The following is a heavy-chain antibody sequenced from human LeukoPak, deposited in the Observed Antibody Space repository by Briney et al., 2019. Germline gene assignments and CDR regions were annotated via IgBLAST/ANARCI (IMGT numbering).Heavy chain of an antibody. J-gene: IGHJ5*02. CDR3: ARVVSITMVRVGFDP. D-gene: IGHD3-10*01. CDR1: GFTFSSYS. Sequence: PGGSLRLSCAASGFTFSSYSMNWVRQAPGKGLEWVSYISSSSSTIYYADSVKGRFTISRDNAKNSLYLQMNSLRAEDTAVYYCARVVSITMVRVGFDPWGQGTLVTVSS. V-gene: IGHV3-48*01. CDR2: ISSSSSTI.